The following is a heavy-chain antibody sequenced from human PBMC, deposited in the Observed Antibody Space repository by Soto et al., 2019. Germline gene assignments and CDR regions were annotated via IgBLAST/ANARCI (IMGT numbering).Heavy chain of an antibody. J-gene: IGHJ4*02. CDR2: IITIFGTA. D-gene: IGHD2-15*01. Sequence: QVQLVQSGAEVKKPGSSVKVSCKASGGTFSSYAISWVRQAPGQGLEWMGGIITIFGTANYAQKFQGRVTITADESTSTDYMELSSLRSDDTAVYYCARESRYCSGGSCYFLPGIDYWGQGTLVTVSS. CDR1: GGTFSSYA. CDR3: ARESRYCSGGSCYFLPGIDY. V-gene: IGHV1-69*12.